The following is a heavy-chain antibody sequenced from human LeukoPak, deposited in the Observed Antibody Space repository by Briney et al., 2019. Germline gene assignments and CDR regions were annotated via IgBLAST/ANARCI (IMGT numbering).Heavy chain of an antibody. V-gene: IGHV4-4*02. D-gene: IGHD3-10*01. CDR3: ARDGSGSYLNWFDP. CDR2: IYHSGST. J-gene: IGHJ5*02. Sequence: PSETLSLTCAVSGGSISSSNWWSWVRQPPGKGLEWIGEIYHSGSTYYNPSLKSRVTISVDASKNQFSLRLSSVTAADTAVYYCARDGSGSYLNWFDPWGQGTLVTVSS. CDR1: GGSISSSNW.